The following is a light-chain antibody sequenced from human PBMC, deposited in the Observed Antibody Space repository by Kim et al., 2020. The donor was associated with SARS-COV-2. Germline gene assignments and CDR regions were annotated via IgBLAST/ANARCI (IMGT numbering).Light chain of an antibody. V-gene: IGKV1-5*03. CDR2: KAS. CDR3: QHYRRFPYT. Sequence: DIQMTQSPSTLSASVGDRVTITCRASQDVESFLAWYQQKPRKAPKLLIYKASTLEGGVPPRFSGSGSGTGLTLTISSLQPDDFATYYCQHYRRFPYTFGQRTKLEI. CDR1: QDVESF. J-gene: IGKJ2*01.